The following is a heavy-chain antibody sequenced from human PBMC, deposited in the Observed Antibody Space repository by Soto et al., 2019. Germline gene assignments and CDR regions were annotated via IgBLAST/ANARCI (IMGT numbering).Heavy chain of an antibody. V-gene: IGHV1-8*01. Sequence: ASVKVSCKASGYTFTSYDINWVRQATGQGLEWMGWMNPNSGNTGYAQKFQGRVTMTRNTSISTAYMELSSLRSEDTAVYYCARGRYVVLMVYAPKGFDPWGQGTLVTVSS. CDR3: ARGRYVVLMVYAPKGFDP. D-gene: IGHD2-8*01. CDR2: MNPNSGNT. J-gene: IGHJ5*02. CDR1: GYTFTSYD.